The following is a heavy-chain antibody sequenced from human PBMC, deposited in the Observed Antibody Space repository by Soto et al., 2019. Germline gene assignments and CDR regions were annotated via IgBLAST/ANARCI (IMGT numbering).Heavy chain of an antibody. D-gene: IGHD3-22*01. V-gene: IGHV3-30-3*01. CDR2: ISYDGSNK. Sequence: GGSLRPSCAASGFTFSSYAMSWVRQAPGKGLEWVAVISYDGSNKYYADSVKGRFTISRDNSKNTLYLQMNSLRAEDTAVYYCARATYYYDSSSLDYWGQGTLVTISS. J-gene: IGHJ4*02. CDR1: GFTFSSYA. CDR3: ARATYYYDSSSLDY.